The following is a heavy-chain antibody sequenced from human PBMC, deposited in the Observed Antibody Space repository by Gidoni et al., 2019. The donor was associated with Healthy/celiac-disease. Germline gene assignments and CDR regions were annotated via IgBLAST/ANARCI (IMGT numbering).Heavy chain of an antibody. CDR1: GFTFGDYA. V-gene: IGHV3-49*03. CDR2: IRSKAYGGTT. J-gene: IGHJ4*02. CDR3: TRDREGGITMVRGVIALYYFDY. D-gene: IGHD3-10*01. Sequence: EVQLVESGGGLVQPGRSLRLSCTASGFTFGDYAMSWFRQAPGKGLEWVGFIRSKAYGGTTEYAASVKGRFTISRDDSKSIAYLQMNSLKTEDTAVYYCTRDREGGITMVRGVIALYYFDYWGQGTLVTVSS.